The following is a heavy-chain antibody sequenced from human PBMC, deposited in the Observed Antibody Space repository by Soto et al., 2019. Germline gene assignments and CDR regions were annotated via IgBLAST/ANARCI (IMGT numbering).Heavy chain of an antibody. J-gene: IGHJ4*02. CDR3: ARSVLRHFDWPYYFDY. D-gene: IGHD3-9*01. V-gene: IGHV1-18*01. CDR1: GYTFTSYG. Sequence: ASVKVSCKASGYTFTSYGISWVRQAPGQGLEWMGWISAYNGNTNYAQKLQGRVTMTTDTSTSTAYMELRSLRSDDTAVYYCARSVLRHFDWPYYFDYWGQGTLVTVSS. CDR2: ISAYNGNT.